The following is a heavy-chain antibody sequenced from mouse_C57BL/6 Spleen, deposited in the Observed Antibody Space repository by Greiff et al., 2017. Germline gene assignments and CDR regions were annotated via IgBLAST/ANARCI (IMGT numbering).Heavy chain of an antibody. CDR2: IDPETGGT. D-gene: IGHD2-4*01. CDR1: GYTFTDYE. Sequence: QVQLQQSGAELVRPGASVTLSCKASGYTFTDYEMHWVKQTPVHGLEWIGAIDPETGGTAYNQKFKGKAILTADKSSSTAYMELRSLTSEDSAVYYCTRSRGDYAPMDYWGQGTSVTVSS. CDR3: TRSRGDYAPMDY. J-gene: IGHJ4*01. V-gene: IGHV1-15*01.